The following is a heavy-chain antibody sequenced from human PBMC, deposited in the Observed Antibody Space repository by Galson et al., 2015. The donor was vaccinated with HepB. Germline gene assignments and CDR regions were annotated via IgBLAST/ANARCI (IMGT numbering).Heavy chain of an antibody. D-gene: IGHD4-23*01. CDR2: ISSRDTYI. CDR1: GFTFITYS. CDR3: ARTYGGKFWHAFDI. V-gene: IGHV3-21*01. J-gene: IGHJ3*02. Sequence: SLRLSCAASGFTFITYSMNWVRQAPGKGLEWVSSISSRDTYISYADSVKGRFTISRDNAKNSLYLQMNSLRAEDTAVYYCARTYGGKFWHAFDIWGQGTMVTVSS.